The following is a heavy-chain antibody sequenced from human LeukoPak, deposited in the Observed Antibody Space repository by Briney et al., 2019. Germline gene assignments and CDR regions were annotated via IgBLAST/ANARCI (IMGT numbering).Heavy chain of an antibody. D-gene: IGHD3-22*01. CDR1: GITLSNYG. Sequence: GGSLRLSCAVSGITLSNYGMSWVRQAPGKGLEWVAGISDSGGRTNYADSVKGRFTISRDNPKNTLYLQMNSLRAEDTAVYFCAKRGVVIRVILVGFHKEAYYFDSWGQGALVTVSS. J-gene: IGHJ4*02. CDR2: ISDSGGRT. V-gene: IGHV3-23*01. CDR3: AKRGVVIRVILVGFHKEAYYFDS.